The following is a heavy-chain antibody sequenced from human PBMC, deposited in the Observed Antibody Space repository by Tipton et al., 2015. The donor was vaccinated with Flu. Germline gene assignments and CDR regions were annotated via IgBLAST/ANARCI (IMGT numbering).Heavy chain of an antibody. CDR3: ANTTYYYGSGSHDY. Sequence: TLSLTCTVSGYSISSDYYWGWIRQPPGKGLEWIGNIFHTGNTYYNPSLKSRVTMSLDTFKNQFSLKLTSVTAADTAVYYCANTTYYYGSGSHDYWGLGTLVTVSS. CDR2: IFHTGNT. CDR1: GYSISSDYY. D-gene: IGHD3-10*01. J-gene: IGHJ4*02. V-gene: IGHV4-38-2*02.